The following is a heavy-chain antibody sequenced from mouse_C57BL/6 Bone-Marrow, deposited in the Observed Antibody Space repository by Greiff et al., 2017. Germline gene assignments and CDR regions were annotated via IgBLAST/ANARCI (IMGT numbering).Heavy chain of an antibody. Sequence: VQLQQSGPELVKPGASVKLSCKASGYTFTSSDINWVKQRPGQRLEWIGWIYPRDGSTTYNEKFKGKATLTVDTSSSTAYMELNSLTSEDAAVYLCARGYYGSSFYAMDYWGQGTSVTVSS. D-gene: IGHD1-1*01. CDR2: IYPRDGST. J-gene: IGHJ4*01. V-gene: IGHV1-85*01. CDR1: GYTFTSSD. CDR3: ARGYYGSSFYAMDY.